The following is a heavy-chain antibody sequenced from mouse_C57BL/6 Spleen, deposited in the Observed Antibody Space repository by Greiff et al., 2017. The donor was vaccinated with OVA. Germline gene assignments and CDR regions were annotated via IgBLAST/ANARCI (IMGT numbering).Heavy chain of an antibody. Sequence: LMASWASVKIPCKASGYTFTDYNMDWVKQSHGKSLEWIGDINPNNGGTIYNQKFKGKATLTVDKSSSTAYMELRSLTSEDTAVYYCARSGAMDYWGQGTSVTVSS. V-gene: IGHV1-18*01. J-gene: IGHJ4*01. CDR1: GYTFTDYN. CDR3: ARSGAMDY. CDR2: INPNNGGT.